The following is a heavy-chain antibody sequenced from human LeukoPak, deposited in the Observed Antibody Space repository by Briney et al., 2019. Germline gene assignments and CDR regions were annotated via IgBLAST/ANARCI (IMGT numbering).Heavy chain of an antibody. D-gene: IGHD3-3*01. CDR2: IRQDGSER. CDR1: GFIFIHFW. V-gene: IGHV3-7*01. CDR3: ARQNLYYDFWSGYSRDYYYMDV. J-gene: IGHJ6*03. Sequence: GGSLRLSCEASGFIFIHFWMSWVRQAPGKGLEWVASIRQDGSERYYVDSVKGRFNISKDNAKNSLYLQVNSLRVEDTAIYYCARQNLYYDFWSGYSRDYYYMDVWGKGTTVTVSS.